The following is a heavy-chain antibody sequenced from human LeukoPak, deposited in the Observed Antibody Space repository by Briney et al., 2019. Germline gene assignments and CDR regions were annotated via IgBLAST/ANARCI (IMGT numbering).Heavy chain of an antibody. J-gene: IGHJ1*01. CDR1: GYTFSSYD. D-gene: IGHD2-8*01. Sequence: ASVKVSCKASGYTFSSYDINWVRQATGQGLEWVGLMNPNSGTTDYAHKFQGRLTMTRKNSKSTAYRELSTVRSEGTEVYYDARRVCSRCPFEHWGQGTMVTVSS. CDR3: ARRVCSRCPFEH. V-gene: IGHV1-8*01. CDR2: MNPNSGTT.